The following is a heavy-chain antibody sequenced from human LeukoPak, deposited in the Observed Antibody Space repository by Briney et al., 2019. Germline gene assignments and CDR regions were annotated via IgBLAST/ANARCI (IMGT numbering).Heavy chain of an antibody. D-gene: IGHD3-22*01. CDR2: INPNSGGT. CDR1: GYTFTGDY. Sequence: ASVKVSCKASGYTFTGDYMHWVRQAPGQGLEWMGWINPNSGGTNYAQKFQGRVTMTRDTSISTAYMELSRLRSDDTAVYYCARAAYYDSSGFDYWGQGTLVTVSS. CDR3: ARAAYYDSSGFDY. J-gene: IGHJ4*02. V-gene: IGHV1-2*02.